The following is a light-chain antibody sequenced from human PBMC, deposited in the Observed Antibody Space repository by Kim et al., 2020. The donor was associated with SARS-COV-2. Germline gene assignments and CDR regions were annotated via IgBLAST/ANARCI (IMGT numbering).Light chain of an antibody. Sequence: DIQMTQSPSSLSASVGDRVTITCRASQSIRSYLAWYQQNPGKAPKRLIYAASSLQSGVPSRFRGSGSGTDFTLTITSLQPEDFATYSCQQLNSYPGTFGQGTRLDIK. CDR2: AAS. CDR1: QSIRSY. J-gene: IGKJ2*01. V-gene: IGKV1-17*01. CDR3: QQLNSYPGT.